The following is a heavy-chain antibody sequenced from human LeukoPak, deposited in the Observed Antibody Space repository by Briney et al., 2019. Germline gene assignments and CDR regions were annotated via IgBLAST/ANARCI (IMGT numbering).Heavy chain of an antibody. CDR2: IYTSGNT. Sequence: SETLSLTCTVSGGSISSYYWSWIRQPPGKGLEWIGNIYTSGNTSYNPSLKSRVAISVDTSKNQFSLELNSVTAADTAVYYCARPYSSGWSGAFDIWGQGTMVTVSS. V-gene: IGHV4-4*09. CDR1: GGSISSYY. J-gene: IGHJ3*02. D-gene: IGHD6-19*01. CDR3: ARPYSSGWSGAFDI.